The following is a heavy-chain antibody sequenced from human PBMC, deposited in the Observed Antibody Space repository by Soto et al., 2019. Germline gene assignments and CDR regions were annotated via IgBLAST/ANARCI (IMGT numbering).Heavy chain of an antibody. CDR3: ARHTPAISISDH. V-gene: IGHV4-39*01. CDR1: GGSISSSSYY. J-gene: IGHJ4*02. D-gene: IGHD2-15*01. CDR2: IYYSGST. Sequence: SETLSLTCTVSGGSISSSSYYWGWILQPPGKGLEWIGIIYYSGSTYYNPSLKSRVTISVDTSKNQFSLKLSSVTAADTAVYYCARHTPAISISDHWGQGTLVT.